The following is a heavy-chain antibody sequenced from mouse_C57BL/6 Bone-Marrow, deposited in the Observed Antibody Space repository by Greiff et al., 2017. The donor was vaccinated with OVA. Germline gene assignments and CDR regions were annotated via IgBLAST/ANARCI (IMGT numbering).Heavy chain of an antibody. Sequence: HLHHSLPYLFNPFSSVKISCNSSGYSFTVYYMNWVKQSPEKSLEWIGEINPSTGGTTYNQKFKAKATLTVDKSSSTAYMQLKSLTSEDSAVYYCARCGYPFYYAMDYWGQGTSVTVSS. CDR1: GYSFTVYY. CDR3: ARCGYPFYYAMDY. V-gene: IGHV1-42*01. CDR2: INPSTGGT. D-gene: IGHD2-2*01. J-gene: IGHJ4*01.